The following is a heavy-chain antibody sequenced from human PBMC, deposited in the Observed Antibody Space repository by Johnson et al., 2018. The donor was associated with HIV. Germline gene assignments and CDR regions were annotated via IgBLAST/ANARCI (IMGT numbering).Heavy chain of an antibody. D-gene: IGHD6-6*01. CDR2: ISYDGSNK. CDR3: ARYSSSSSFDI. V-gene: IGHV3-30*04. CDR1: GFTFSSYA. Sequence: VQLVESGGGVVQPGRSLRLSCAASGFTFSSYAMHWVRQAPGKGLEWVAVISYDGSNKYYADSVKGRFTISRDNSKNTLYLQINSLRAEDTAVYDCARYSSSSSFDICGQGTMVTVSS. J-gene: IGHJ3*02.